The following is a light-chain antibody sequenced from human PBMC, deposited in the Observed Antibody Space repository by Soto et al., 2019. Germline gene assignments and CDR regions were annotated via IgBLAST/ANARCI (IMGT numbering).Light chain of an antibody. V-gene: IGKV3-15*01. J-gene: IGKJ1*01. CDR3: QQYHNWWT. CDR1: ESVSTN. Sequence: EIVMTQSPATLSVSPGEKVTLSCRASESVSTNLAWYQQRPGQAPRVLVYGASTRAIGIPDRFRGSGSRTEFTLTISSLRSEDFAVYYCQQYHNWWTFGQGTKVEV. CDR2: GAS.